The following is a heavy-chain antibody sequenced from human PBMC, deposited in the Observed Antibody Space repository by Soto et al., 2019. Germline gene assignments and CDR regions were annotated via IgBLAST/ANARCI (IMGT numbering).Heavy chain of an antibody. CDR2: IKQDGSEQ. J-gene: IGHJ4*02. D-gene: IGHD3-10*01. Sequence: PGGSLRLSCAASGLTFSNYWMSWVRQAPGKGLEWVANIKQDGSEQYYSDSVKGRFTISRDXXXXXXXXXXXXXXXXXXXXYYXAXDRPQXKRLPGYWGQGTLVTVSS. CDR1: GLTFSNYW. CDR3: AXDRPQXKRLPGY. V-gene: IGHV3-7*01.